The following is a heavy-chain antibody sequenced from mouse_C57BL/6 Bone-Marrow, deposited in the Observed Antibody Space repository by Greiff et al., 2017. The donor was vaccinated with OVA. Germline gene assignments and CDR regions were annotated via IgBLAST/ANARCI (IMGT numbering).Heavy chain of an antibody. CDR2: IHPNSGST. V-gene: IGHV1-64*01. CDR1: GYTFTSYW. Sequence: VQLQQPGAELVKPGASVKLSCKASGYTFTSYWMHWVKQRPGQGLEWIGMIHPNSGSTNYNEKFKSKATLTVDKSSSTAYMQLSSLTSEDSAVYYWARGGYDYHAGGFAYWGQGTLVTVSA. D-gene: IGHD2-4*01. CDR3: ARGGYDYHAGGFAY. J-gene: IGHJ3*01.